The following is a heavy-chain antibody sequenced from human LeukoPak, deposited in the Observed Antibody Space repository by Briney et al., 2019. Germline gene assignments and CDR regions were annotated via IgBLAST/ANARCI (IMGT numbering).Heavy chain of an antibody. D-gene: IGHD2-2*01. CDR2: IYYSGST. Sequence: SETLSLTCTVSGGSISSHYWSWIRQPPGKGLEWIGYIYYSGSTNYNPSLKSRVTISVDTSKNQFSLKLSSVTAADTAVYYCARVGRYCSSTSCSEEFDYWGQGTLVTVSS. CDR3: ARVGRYCSSTSCSEEFDY. J-gene: IGHJ4*02. CDR1: GGSISSHY. V-gene: IGHV4-59*11.